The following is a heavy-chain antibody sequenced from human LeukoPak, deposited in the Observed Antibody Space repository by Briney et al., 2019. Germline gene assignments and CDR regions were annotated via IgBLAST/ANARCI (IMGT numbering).Heavy chain of an antibody. Sequence: PSETLSLTCAVYGGSFSGYYWRWIRQPPGKGLEWIGEINHSGITNYNPSLKSRVTISVDKSKNPFSLKLSSVTAADTAVYYCARFIVGAAGRYYLDYWGQGTLVTVSS. D-gene: IGHD1-26*01. CDR1: GGSFSGYY. CDR2: INHSGIT. J-gene: IGHJ4*02. V-gene: IGHV4-34*01. CDR3: ARFIVGAAGRYYLDY.